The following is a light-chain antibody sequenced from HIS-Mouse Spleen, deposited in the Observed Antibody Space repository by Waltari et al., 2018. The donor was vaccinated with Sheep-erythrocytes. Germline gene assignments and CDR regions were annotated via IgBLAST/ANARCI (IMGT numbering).Light chain of an antibody. V-gene: IGLV2-11*01. CDR1: NIGSKS. CDR3: CSYAGSYNHV. Sequence: LTQPPSVSVAPGKKARITCGVNNIGSKSVHWYQQHPGKAPKLMIYDVSKRPSGVPDRFSGSKSGNTASLTISGLQAEDEADYYCCSYAGSYNHVFATGTKVTVL. CDR2: DVS. J-gene: IGLJ1*01.